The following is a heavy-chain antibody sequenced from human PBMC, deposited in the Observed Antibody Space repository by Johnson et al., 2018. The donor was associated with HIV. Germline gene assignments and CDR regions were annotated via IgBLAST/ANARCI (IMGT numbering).Heavy chain of an antibody. D-gene: IGHD3-9*01. V-gene: IGHV3-7*01. CDR2: IKQDGSEK. CDR3: ARDILTGYGAFDI. Sequence: EVQLVESGGGVVQPGRSLRLSCAASGFTFSSYWMSWVRQAPGKGLEWVANIKQDGSEKYYVDSVKGRFTISRDNAKNSLYLQMNSLRAEDTAVYYCARDILTGYGAFDIWGQGTMVTVSS. J-gene: IGHJ3*02. CDR1: GFTFSSYW.